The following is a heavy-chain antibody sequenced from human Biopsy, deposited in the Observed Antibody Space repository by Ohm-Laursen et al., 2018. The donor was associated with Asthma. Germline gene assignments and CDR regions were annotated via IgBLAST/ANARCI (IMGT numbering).Heavy chain of an antibody. J-gene: IGHJ6*01. CDR2: AHFSGST. CDR1: GGYIDSHDWS. CDR3: ARVRRYGDIFFGMDV. Sequence: TPSLTCTVSGGYIDSHDWSWCWIRQSPGKGLQWLGYAHFSGSTHYNPSLDRRIRMSVDTSKSQVSLSLTSVSAADTAVYFCARVRRYGDIFFGMDVWGQGTTVTVSS. V-gene: IGHV4-30-4*01. D-gene: IGHD4-17*01.